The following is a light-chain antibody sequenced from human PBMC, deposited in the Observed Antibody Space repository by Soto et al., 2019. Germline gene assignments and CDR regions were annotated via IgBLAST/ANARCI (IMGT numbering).Light chain of an antibody. J-gene: IGKJ1*01. V-gene: IGKV4-1*01. CDR3: QQYYTNPWT. CDR1: QSVLYSSNNKNY. CDR2: WAS. Sequence: DIVMTQSPDSLAVSLGERATINCKSSQSVLYSSNNKNYLAWYQQKPGQPPKALIYWASTRESGVPDRFSGSGSGTDFTLTISSLKAEDVAVYYCQQYYTNPWTLGQGTKVDIK.